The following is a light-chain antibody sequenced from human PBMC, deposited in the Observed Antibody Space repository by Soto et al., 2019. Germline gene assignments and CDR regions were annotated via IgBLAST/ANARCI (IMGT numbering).Light chain of an antibody. CDR2: AAT. CDR3: QQYERYPPS. CDR1: QNINTY. V-gene: IGKV1-16*01. Sequence: DIQMTQSPSSLSASVGDRVTIGCRASQNINTYLAWFLQKPGKAPKSLIYAATNLQGGVPSRFSGTGSGTEFSLTISSLQPEDVATYYCQQYERYPPSFGGGTKLDI. J-gene: IGKJ4*01.